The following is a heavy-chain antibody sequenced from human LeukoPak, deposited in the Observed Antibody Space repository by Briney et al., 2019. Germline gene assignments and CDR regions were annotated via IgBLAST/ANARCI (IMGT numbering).Heavy chain of an antibody. CDR1: GGSISSYY. CDR2: IYYSGST. J-gene: IGHJ4*02. V-gene: IGHV4-59*01. Sequence: SETLSLTCTVSGGSISSYYWGWIRQPPGKGLEWIGYIYYSGSTNYNPSLKSRVTISVDTSKNQFSLKLSSVTAADTAVYYCARGVMAAAGSFDYWGQGTLVTVSS. D-gene: IGHD6-13*01. CDR3: ARGVMAAAGSFDY.